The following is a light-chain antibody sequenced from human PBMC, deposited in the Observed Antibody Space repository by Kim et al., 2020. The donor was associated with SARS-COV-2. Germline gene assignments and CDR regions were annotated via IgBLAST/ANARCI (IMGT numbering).Light chain of an antibody. CDR3: QQYNNWWT. J-gene: IGKJ1*01. CDR1: QSVSSR. V-gene: IGKV3-15*01. Sequence: AVFPGERATLSCRTSQSVSSRLAGYQQKPGEAPGLHVYGASTRATGVPARFSGSGSGTEFTLTISSLQSDDFAVYYCQQYNNWWTFGQGTKVDIK. CDR2: GAS.